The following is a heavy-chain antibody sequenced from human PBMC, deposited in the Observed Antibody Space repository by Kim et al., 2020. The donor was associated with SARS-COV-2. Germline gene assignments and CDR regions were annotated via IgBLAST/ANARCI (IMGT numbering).Heavy chain of an antibody. Sequence: GGSLRLSCRISGFSFNHYGVHWVRQAPGKGLEWVSSMSYDGNTQYYADSVKGRFTISRDNSRNTLYLQMDRLRLEDTGLYYCAKDTHQSFDYWCQGTLVT. CDR1: GFSFNHYG. V-gene: IGHV3-30-3*02. CDR2: MSYDGNTQ. J-gene: IGHJ4*02. CDR3: AKDTHQSFDY.